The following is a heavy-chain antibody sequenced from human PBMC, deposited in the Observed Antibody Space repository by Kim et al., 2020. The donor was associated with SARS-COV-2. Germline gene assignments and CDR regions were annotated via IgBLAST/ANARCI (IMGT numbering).Heavy chain of an antibody. D-gene: IGHD2-21*02. V-gene: IGHV4-34*01. CDR1: GGSFSGYY. CDR3: ARGLSDDY. Sequence: SETLSLTCAVYGGSFSGYYWSWIRQPPGKGLEWIGEINHSGSTNYNPSLKSRVTISVDTSKNQFSLKLSSVTAADTAVYYCARGLSDDYWGQGTLVTVSS. CDR2: INHSGST. J-gene: IGHJ4*02.